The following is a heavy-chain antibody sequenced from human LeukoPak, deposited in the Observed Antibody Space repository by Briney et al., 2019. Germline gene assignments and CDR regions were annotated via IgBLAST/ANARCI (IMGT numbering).Heavy chain of an antibody. V-gene: IGHV4-39*07. CDR1: GGSISSSSYY. CDR3: ARDVGIRGLFDY. CDR2: IYYSGST. J-gene: IGHJ4*02. Sequence: PSETLSLTCTVSGGSISSSSYYWGWIRQPPGKGLEWIGSIYYSGSTYYNPSLKSRVTISVDTSKNQFSLKLSSVTAADTAVYYCARDVGIRGLFDYWGQGTLVTVSS. D-gene: IGHD7-27*01.